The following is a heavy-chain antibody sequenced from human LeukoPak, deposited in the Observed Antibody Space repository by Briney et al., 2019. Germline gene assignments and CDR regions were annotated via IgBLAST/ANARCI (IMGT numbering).Heavy chain of an antibody. V-gene: IGHV4-39*01. CDR1: GGSISSSSYF. Sequence: SETLSLTCTVSGGSISSSSYFWGWIRQPPGKGLEWIGSMYYSGSTSYNPSLKSRVTMSVDTPKSQFSLKLSSVTAADTAVYYCAGLIAYYDSGSYVGAWGQGTLVTVSS. J-gene: IGHJ5*02. CDR3: AGLIAYYDSGSYVGA. CDR2: MYYSGST. D-gene: IGHD3-10*01.